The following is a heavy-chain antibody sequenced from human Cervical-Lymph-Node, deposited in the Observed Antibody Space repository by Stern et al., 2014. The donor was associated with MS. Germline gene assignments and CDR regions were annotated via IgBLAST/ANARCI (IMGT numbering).Heavy chain of an antibody. J-gene: IGHJ4*02. D-gene: IGHD6-13*01. CDR3: ARDFLLRIAAAGY. CDR2: INPSGGSK. CDR1: GYTFTSNY. Sequence: VQLVQSGAEVKKPGASVKVSCKASGYTFTSNYMPWVRQAPGQGLEWMGIINPSGGSKSYAQKFQGRVTMTRDTSTSTVYMELSSLRSEDTAVYYCARDFLLRIAAAGYWGQGTLVTVSS. V-gene: IGHV1-46*03.